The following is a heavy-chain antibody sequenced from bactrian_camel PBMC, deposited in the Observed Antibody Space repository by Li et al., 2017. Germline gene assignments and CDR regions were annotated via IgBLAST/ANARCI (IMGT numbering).Heavy chain of an antibody. V-gene: IGHV3S40*01. CDR1: GFTFSYA. J-gene: IGHJ4*01. Sequence: VQLVESGGGSVQAGGSLRLSCAASGFTFSYAMAWIRQAPGKGLEWVSAISWSGDRTYYADSVKDRFTISRDNAKNTVYLQMNSLKPGDTAVYYCATGSGDYGLRWYLVGLLGQGTQGTV. D-gene: IGHD4*01. CDR2: ISWSGDRT.